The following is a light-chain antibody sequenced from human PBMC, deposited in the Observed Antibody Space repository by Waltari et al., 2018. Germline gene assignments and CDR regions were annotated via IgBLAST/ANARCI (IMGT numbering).Light chain of an antibody. J-gene: IGLJ2*01. CDR2: DVS. CDR1: SSDVGGYNY. V-gene: IGLV2-11*01. Sequence: QSVLTQPPSVSGSPGQSVTISCTGTSSDVGGYNYVSWYQQYPGKVPKLMIYDVSERPSGVPDRFSASKSDNTASLTISGLQAEDEADYYCCSYAGGSVVFGGGTKLTVL. CDR3: CSYAGGSVV.